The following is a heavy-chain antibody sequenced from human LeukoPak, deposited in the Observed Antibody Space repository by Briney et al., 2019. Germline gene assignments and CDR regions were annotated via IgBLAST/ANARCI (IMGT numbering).Heavy chain of an antibody. Sequence: SETLSLTCTVSGGSISSYYWSWVRQSPGKGLEWIGYIYYTGSSNYNPSLKSRVTISLHTSKNQFSLKLSSVTAADTAVYYCVSRSYYYGSGSYYNMVFDYWGQGTLVTVSS. V-gene: IGHV4-59*01. CDR2: IYYTGSS. J-gene: IGHJ4*02. CDR1: GGSISSYY. D-gene: IGHD3-10*01. CDR3: VSRSYYYGSGSYYNMVFDY.